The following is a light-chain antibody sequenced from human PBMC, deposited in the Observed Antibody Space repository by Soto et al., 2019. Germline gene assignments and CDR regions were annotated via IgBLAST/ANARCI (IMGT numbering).Light chain of an antibody. CDR1: QSISRW. J-gene: IGKJ2*01. CDR2: ASS. CDR3: QQRYSMPYV. Sequence: DIQMTQSPATLSGSVGDRVTITCRASQSISRWLAWYQQKPGKAPKXLIYASSTLQTGVPSRFTGSGSGTDLTITIISLKPEDYETDVCQQRYSMPYVFGPGTKVDIK. V-gene: IGKV1-39*01.